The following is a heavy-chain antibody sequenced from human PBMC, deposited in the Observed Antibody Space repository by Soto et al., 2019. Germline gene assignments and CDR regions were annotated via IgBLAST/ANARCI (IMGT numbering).Heavy chain of an antibody. Sequence: GGSLRLSCAASGFTFSNYAMSWVRQAPGKGLEWVSGISASGHTAYYADSVKGRFTISRDNSRNTLFLQVYGLRAEDTAVYYCAQTYCTSTTCYSNSRLGGWGQGTTVTVSS. CDR1: GFTFSNYA. D-gene: IGHD2-2*01. J-gene: IGHJ6*02. V-gene: IGHV3-23*01. CDR3: AQTYCTSTTCYSNSRLGG. CDR2: ISASGHTA.